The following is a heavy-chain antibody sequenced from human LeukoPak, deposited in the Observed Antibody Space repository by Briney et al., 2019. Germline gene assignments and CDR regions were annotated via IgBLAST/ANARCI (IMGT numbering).Heavy chain of an antibody. V-gene: IGHV4-34*01. D-gene: IGHD5-18*01. CDR1: GGSFSGYS. CDR2: INHSGST. CDR3: ARSERGYSYGYESRLIDY. J-gene: IGHJ4*02. Sequence: SETLSLTCAVYGGSFSGYSWSWIRQPPGKGLEWMGEINHSGSTNYNPSLKSRVTISVDTSKNQFSLKLSSVTAADTAVYYCARSERGYSYGYESRLIDYWGQGTLVTVSS.